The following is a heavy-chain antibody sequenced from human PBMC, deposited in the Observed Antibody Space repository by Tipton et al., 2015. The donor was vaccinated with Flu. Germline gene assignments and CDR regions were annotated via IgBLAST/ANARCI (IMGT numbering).Heavy chain of an antibody. D-gene: IGHD4-11*01. Sequence: QLVQSGAEVKKPGASVKVSCKASGYTFTSYDINWVRQATGQGLEWMGWMNPNSGNTGYAQNFQGRVTMTRNTSISTAYMELSSLRSEDTAVCYCAGSPMTAVNRRGYYCGMGFSGQGTTVTVSS. V-gene: IGHV1-8*01. J-gene: IGHJ6*02. CDR2: MNPNSGNT. CDR3: AGSPMTAVNRRGYYCGMGF. CDR1: GYTFTSYD.